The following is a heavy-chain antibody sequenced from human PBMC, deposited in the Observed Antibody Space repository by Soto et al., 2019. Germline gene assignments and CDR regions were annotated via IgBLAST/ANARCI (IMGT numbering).Heavy chain of an antibody. CDR2: IDRDGSGK. J-gene: IGHJ4*02. CDR1: GFTFSGHR. V-gene: IGHV3-7*01. D-gene: IGHD4-17*01. Sequence: GGSLRLSCAASGFTFSGHRMTWVRQAPGKGLEWVANIDRDGSGKYYVDSVRGRFTISRDNAENSLYLQMSSLRVEDTAVYYCARITVAQNEYLDYWGQGARVTVSS. CDR3: ARITVAQNEYLDY.